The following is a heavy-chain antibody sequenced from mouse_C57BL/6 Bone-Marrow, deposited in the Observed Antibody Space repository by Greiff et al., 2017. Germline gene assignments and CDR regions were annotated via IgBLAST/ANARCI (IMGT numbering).Heavy chain of an antibody. Sequence: VQLKESGAELVKPGASVKISCKASGYAFSSYWMNWVKQRPGKGLAWIGQIYPGDGDTNYNGKFKGKATLTADKSSSTAYMQLSSLTSEDSAVYFCARKVYSHYAMDYWGQGTSVTVSS. CDR2: IYPGDGDT. J-gene: IGHJ4*01. CDR1: GYAFSSYW. V-gene: IGHV1-80*01. CDR3: ARKVYSHYAMDY. D-gene: IGHD2-12*01.